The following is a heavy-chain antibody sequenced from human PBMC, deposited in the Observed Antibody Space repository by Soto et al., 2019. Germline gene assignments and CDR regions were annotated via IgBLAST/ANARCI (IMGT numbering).Heavy chain of an antibody. J-gene: IGHJ2*01. CDR3: AKRMGDNWGHFDL. Sequence: EVQVLESGGDLVQPGGSLRLSCAASGFTFRNYAMSWVRHAPGKGLEWVSAISDRSGNTYYAESVKGRFTISRDNSKSTVFLQMNSLRAEDTAIYYCAKRMGDNWGHFDLWGRGTLVTVSS. V-gene: IGHV3-23*01. CDR2: ISDRSGNT. D-gene: IGHD7-27*01. CDR1: GFTFRNYA.